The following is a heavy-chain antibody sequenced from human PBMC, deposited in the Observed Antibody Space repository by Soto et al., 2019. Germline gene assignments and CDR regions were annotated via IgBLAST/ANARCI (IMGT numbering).Heavy chain of an antibody. V-gene: IGHV3-23*01. J-gene: IGHJ5*02. Sequence: GGSLRLSCAASGFTFSSYAMSWVRQAPGKGLEWVSAISGSGGSTYYADSVKGRFTISRDNSKNTLFLQMNSLRAEDTAVYYCAKDYSSGWYSWFDPWGQGTLVTVSS. CDR2: ISGSGGST. CDR1: GFTFSSYA. D-gene: IGHD6-19*01. CDR3: AKDYSSGWYSWFDP.